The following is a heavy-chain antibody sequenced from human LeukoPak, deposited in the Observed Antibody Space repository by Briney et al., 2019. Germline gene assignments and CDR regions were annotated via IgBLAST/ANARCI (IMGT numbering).Heavy chain of an antibody. J-gene: IGHJ6*02. V-gene: IGHV3-23*01. CDR3: AKYSGSFTRDYYYYYGMDV. D-gene: IGHD1-26*01. CDR1: GFTFSSYA. Sequence: GGSLRLSCAAPGFTFSSYAMSWVRQAPGKGLEWVSAISGSGGSTYYADSVKGRFTISRDNSKNTLYLQMNSLRAEDTAVYYCAKYSGSFTRDYYYYYGMDVWGQGTTVTVSS. CDR2: ISGSGGST.